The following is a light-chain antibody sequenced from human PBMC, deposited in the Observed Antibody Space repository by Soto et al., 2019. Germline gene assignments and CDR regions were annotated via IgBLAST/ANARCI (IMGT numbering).Light chain of an antibody. Sequence: DIQMNQSPSTLSASVGDRVTITCRASQSISSWLAWYQQKPGKAPKLLIYDVSSLESGVPSRLSGSGSGTEFTLTISSLQHDDFATYSSQQYNSFPWTFGKGTMVDIK. V-gene: IGKV1-5*01. CDR1: QSISSW. CDR3: QQYNSFPWT. CDR2: DVS. J-gene: IGKJ1*01.